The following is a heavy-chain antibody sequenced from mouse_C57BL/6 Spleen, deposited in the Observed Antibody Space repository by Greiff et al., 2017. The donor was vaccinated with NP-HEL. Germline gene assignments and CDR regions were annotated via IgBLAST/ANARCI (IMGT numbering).Heavy chain of an antibody. V-gene: IGHV3-6*01. J-gene: IGHJ3*01. CDR2: IRYDGSN. Sequence: EVKLQESGPGLVKPSQSLSLTCSVTGYSITSGYYWNWIRQFPGNKLEWMGYIRYDGSNNYNPSFTNSIPITRDTSKNPFFLKLNSVTTEDTASYYCARENYDGYYTSSWFAYWGQGTLVTVSA. CDR1: GYSITSGYY. D-gene: IGHD2-3*01. CDR3: ARENYDGYYTSSWFAY.